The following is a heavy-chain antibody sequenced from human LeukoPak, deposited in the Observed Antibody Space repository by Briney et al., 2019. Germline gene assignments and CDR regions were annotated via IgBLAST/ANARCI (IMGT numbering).Heavy chain of an antibody. Sequence: GGSLRLSCAASGFTFSSYWIHWVRQAPGKGLVWVSRIDSDESSTSYADSVKGRFTISRDNAKNTLYLQMNSLSAEDTAVYYCVRGGVRYFNAMDVWGKGTTVTVSS. CDR2: IDSDESST. J-gene: IGHJ6*04. CDR1: GFTFSSYW. V-gene: IGHV3-74*01. D-gene: IGHD3-9*01. CDR3: VRGGVRYFNAMDV.